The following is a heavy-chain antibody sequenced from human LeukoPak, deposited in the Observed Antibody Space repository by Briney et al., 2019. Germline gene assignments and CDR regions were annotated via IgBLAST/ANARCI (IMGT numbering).Heavy chain of an antibody. V-gene: IGHV1-18*01. J-gene: IGHJ6*03. CDR3: ARDGYCGSTSCRSTQYYYYYYYMDV. CDR2: ISAYNGNT. Sequence: ASVKVSCKASGYTFTSYGISWVRQAPGQGLEWMGWISAYNGNTNYAQKLQGRVTMTTDTSTSTAYMELRSLRSDDTAVYYCARDGYCGSTSCRSTQYYYYYYYMDVWGKGTTVTVSS. CDR1: GYTFTSYG. D-gene: IGHD2-2*03.